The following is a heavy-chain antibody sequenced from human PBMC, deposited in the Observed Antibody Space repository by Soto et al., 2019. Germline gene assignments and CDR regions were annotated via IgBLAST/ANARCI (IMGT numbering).Heavy chain of an antibody. D-gene: IGHD2-2*01. J-gene: IGHJ5*02. V-gene: IGHV4-30-2*01. CDR1: DGSSGSYS. CDR2: IYHSGST. Sequence: SETLSVTCSVADGSSGSYSWSWIRQPPGKGLEWIGYIYHSGSTYYNPSLKSRVTISVDRSKNQFSLKLSSVTAADTAVYYCARVPDRWGQGTLVTV. CDR3: ARVPDR.